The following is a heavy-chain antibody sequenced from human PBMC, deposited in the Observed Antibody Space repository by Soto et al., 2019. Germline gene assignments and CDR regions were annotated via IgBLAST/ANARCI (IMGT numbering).Heavy chain of an antibody. CDR1: GGSISSGGYY. CDR3: ARVRDCSGGSCYRKGAFDI. D-gene: IGHD2-15*01. V-gene: IGHV4-31*03. CDR2: IYYSGST. Sequence: QVQLQESGPGLVKPSQTLSLTCTVSGGSISSGGYYWSWIRQHPGKGLEWIGYIYYSGSTYYNPSLKRRVTISVDTSKNQFSLKLSSVTAADTAVYYCARVRDCSGGSCYRKGAFDIWGQGTMVTVSS. J-gene: IGHJ3*02.